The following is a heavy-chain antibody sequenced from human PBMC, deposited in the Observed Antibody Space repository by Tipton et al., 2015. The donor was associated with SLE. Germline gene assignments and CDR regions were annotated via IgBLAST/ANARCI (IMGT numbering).Heavy chain of an antibody. V-gene: IGHV4-59*01. J-gene: IGHJ6*03. CDR2: IYYSGST. CDR3: ARQSNYMDV. CDR1: GGSISSYY. Sequence: LRLSFTVSGGSISSYYWSWIRQPPGKGLEWIGYIYYSGSTNYNPSLKSRVTISVDTSKNQFSLKLSSVTAADTAVYYCARQSNYMDVWGKGTTVTVSS.